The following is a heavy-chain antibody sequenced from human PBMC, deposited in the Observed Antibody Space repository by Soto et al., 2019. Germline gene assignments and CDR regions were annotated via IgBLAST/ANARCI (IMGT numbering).Heavy chain of an antibody. Sequence: GGSLRLSCAASGLTFSTYAMRWVRQAPGKGLEWVSVISGSGGSTYYADSVKGRFTISRDNSKNTLYLQMNSLRAEDTAVYYCAKDGLGDYNDYYFDYWGQGTLVTVSS. J-gene: IGHJ4*02. CDR3: AKDGLGDYNDYYFDY. CDR2: ISGSGGST. V-gene: IGHV3-23*01. CDR1: GLTFSTYA. D-gene: IGHD4-17*01.